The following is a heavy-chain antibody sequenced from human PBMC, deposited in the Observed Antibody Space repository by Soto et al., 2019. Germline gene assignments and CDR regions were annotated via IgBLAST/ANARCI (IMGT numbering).Heavy chain of an antibody. D-gene: IGHD5-18*01. Sequence: SETLSLTCTVSGGSISSYYWSWIRQPPGKGLEWIGYIYYSGSTNYNPSLKSRVTISVDTSKNQFSLKLCSVTAADTAVYYCARLVGYSYGSYFDYWGQGTLVTVSS. CDR3: ARLVGYSYGSYFDY. CDR1: GGSISSYY. CDR2: IYYSGST. J-gene: IGHJ4*02. V-gene: IGHV4-59*01.